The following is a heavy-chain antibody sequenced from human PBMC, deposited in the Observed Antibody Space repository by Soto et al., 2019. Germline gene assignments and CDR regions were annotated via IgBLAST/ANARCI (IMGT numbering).Heavy chain of an antibody. J-gene: IGHJ3*02. CDR3: ARLVEGDAFDI. CDR1: GYSFTSYW. Sequence: PGESLKIACQGSGYSFTSYWIGWVRQMPGEVRGWMGIIYPGDSDTRYSPSFQGQVTISADKSISTAYLQWSSLKASDTAMYYCARLVEGDAFDIGGEGTMVTVSS. V-gene: IGHV5-51*01. CDR2: IYPGDSDT. D-gene: IGHD2-15*01.